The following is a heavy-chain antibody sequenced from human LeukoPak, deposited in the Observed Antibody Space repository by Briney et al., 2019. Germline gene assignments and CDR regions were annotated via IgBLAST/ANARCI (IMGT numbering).Heavy chain of an antibody. CDR3: AKDAGIAAAGTSIVASDY. V-gene: IGHV3-48*01. Sequence: GGSLRLSCAASGFTFSSYGMNWVRQAPGKGLEWVSYISSSSSSIYYADSVKGRFTISRDNSKNTLYLQMNSLRAEDTAVYYCAKDAGIAAAGTSIVASDYWGQGTLVTVSS. D-gene: IGHD6-13*01. J-gene: IGHJ4*02. CDR2: ISSSSSSI. CDR1: GFTFSSYG.